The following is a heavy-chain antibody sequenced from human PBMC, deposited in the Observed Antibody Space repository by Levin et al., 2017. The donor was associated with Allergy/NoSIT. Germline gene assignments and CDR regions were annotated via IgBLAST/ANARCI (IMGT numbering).Heavy chain of an antibody. D-gene: IGHD5-12*01. CDR3: ARLANSGYDHSGGWFGEFDH. V-gene: IGHV4-39*01. CDR2: IYYTGSA. CDR1: GASITRSTYY. Sequence: SETLSLTCTVSGASITRSTYYWGWIRQPPGKGLEWIGNIYYTGSAYYSPSLKSRVTTSVDASKNQFSLNLSSVTAADTAVYYCARLANSGYDHSGGWFGEFDHWGQGTLVTVSS. J-gene: IGHJ4*02.